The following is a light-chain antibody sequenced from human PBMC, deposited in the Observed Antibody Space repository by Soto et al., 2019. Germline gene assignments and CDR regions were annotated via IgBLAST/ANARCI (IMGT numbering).Light chain of an antibody. CDR3: QQYHNYYT. CDR1: QKINTW. Sequence: DIEMTQSPSTLSASIGDRVTITCRASQKINTWLARYQQKPGKAPKLLIYKASTLESGVPSRFSGSGSGTEFTLTISSLQPDDFATYYCQQYHNYYTFGQGTKLEIK. V-gene: IGKV1-5*03. CDR2: KAS. J-gene: IGKJ2*01.